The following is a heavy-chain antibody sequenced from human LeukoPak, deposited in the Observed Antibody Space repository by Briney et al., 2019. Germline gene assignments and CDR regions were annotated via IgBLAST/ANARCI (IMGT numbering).Heavy chain of an antibody. J-gene: IGHJ5*02. V-gene: IGHV4-4*09. Sequence: PSETLSLTCAVYGGSFSSYYWSWIRQPPGKGLEWIGDIYNSGSTNYNPSLKSRVTISVDTSKNQFSLKLSSVTAADTAVYYCSSLFYSNYEFGFDPWGQGTLVTVSS. CDR1: GGSFSSYY. CDR3: SSLFYSNYEFGFDP. CDR2: IYNSGST. D-gene: IGHD4-11*01.